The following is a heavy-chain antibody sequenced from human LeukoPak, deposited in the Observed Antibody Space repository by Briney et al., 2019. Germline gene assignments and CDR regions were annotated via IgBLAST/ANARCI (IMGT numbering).Heavy chain of an antibody. CDR1: GFTFSSYA. CDR3: AKQFVDI. CDR2: ISYDGSNK. D-gene: IGHD5-24*01. Sequence: GGSLRLSCAASGFTFSSYAMHWVRQAPGKGLEWVAVISYDGSNKYYADSVKGRFTISRDNSKNTLYLQMNSLRAEDTAVYYCAKQFVDIWGQGTLVTVSS. V-gene: IGHV3-30*04. J-gene: IGHJ5*02.